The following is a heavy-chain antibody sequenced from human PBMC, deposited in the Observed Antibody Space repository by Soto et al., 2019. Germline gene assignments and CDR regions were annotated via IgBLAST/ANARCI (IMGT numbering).Heavy chain of an antibody. CDR1: GYTFIDYA. D-gene: IGHD2-2*01. CDR2: INTETGNT. Sequence: GVSVKVSCKASGYTFIDYAMHWVRQAPGQRLEWMGWINTETGNTRYSQKYQGRVTFTRDTSANTAYMEMSSLRSEDTAVYSCARGHQLLFPETFYSIRMDVWGQGTTVTAS. CDR3: ARGHQLLFPETFYSIRMDV. V-gene: IGHV1-3*04. J-gene: IGHJ6*02.